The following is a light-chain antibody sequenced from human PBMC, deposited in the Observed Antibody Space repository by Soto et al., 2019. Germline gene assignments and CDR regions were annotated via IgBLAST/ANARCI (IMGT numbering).Light chain of an antibody. CDR1: QSIRSY. V-gene: IGKV1-6*01. CDR2: AAS. CDR3: LQDYNYPWT. Sequence: IQITQSPSSLSSSVLERFTITCGASQSIRSYLNWYQQKPGKAPKLLVYAASSLQSGVPSRFRGSGSGTDFTLTISSLQPEDFASYYCLQDYNYPWTFGQGTKVDI. J-gene: IGKJ1*01.